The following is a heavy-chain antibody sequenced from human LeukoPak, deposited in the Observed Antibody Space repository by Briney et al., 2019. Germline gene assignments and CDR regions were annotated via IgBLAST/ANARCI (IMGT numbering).Heavy chain of an antibody. V-gene: IGHV3-23*01. J-gene: IGHJ4*02. CDR1: GFTFSSYA. D-gene: IGHD4-11*01. CDR2: ISGSGDST. CDR3: AKNRGNYYYFDY. Sequence: GGPLRLSCAASGFTFSSYAMSWVRQAPGKGLEWVSAISGSGDSTYYADSVKDRFTISRDKSKNTLYLQMTSLGADDTAVYYCAKNRGNYYYFDYWGQGTLVTVSS.